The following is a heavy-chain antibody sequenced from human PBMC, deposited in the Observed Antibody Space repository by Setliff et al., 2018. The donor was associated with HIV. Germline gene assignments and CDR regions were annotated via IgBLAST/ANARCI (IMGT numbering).Heavy chain of an antibody. CDR1: GYTFTGYY. D-gene: IGHD3-3*01. J-gene: IGHJ4*02. V-gene: IGHV1-2*02. CDR2: INPNSGAT. CDR3: AADNYNCNFFDS. Sequence: ASVKVSCKPSGYTFTGYYMHWVRQAPGQGLEWMGWINPNSGATNYAQKFLGRVTMTQDTSFTTAYLELSRLGSDDTAVYYCAADNYNCNFFDSWGQGSLVTVSS.